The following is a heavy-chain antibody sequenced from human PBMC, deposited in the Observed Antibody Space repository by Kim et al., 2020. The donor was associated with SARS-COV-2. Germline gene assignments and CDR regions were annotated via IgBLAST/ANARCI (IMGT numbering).Heavy chain of an antibody. CDR3: ARVEPVMEYSTSSYYYYYGMDV. CDR1: GYTFSGYG. V-gene: IGHV1-18*01. Sequence: ASVKVSCKASGYTFSGYGISWVRQAPGQGLEWMGWISGYNGNTNYAQMFQDRVTMTADTSTSTAYLELRSLRSDDTAVYYCARVEPVMEYSTSSYYYYYGMDVWGQGTTVTVSS. CDR2: ISGYNGNT. D-gene: IGHD6-6*01. J-gene: IGHJ6*02.